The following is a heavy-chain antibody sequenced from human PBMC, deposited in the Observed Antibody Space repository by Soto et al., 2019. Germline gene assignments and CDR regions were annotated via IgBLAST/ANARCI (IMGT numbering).Heavy chain of an antibody. CDR1: GGTFSSYA. CDR2: IIPIFGTA. J-gene: IGHJ6*02. D-gene: IGHD1-26*01. V-gene: IGHV1-69*12. Sequence: QVQLVQSGAEVKKPGSSVKVSCKASGGTFSSYAISWVRQAPGQGLEWMGGIIPIFGTADYAQKFQGRVTXPADESPRTAYMELSSLRSEDTALYYCARVLVGATYYYGMDVWGQGTTVTVSS. CDR3: ARVLVGATYYYGMDV.